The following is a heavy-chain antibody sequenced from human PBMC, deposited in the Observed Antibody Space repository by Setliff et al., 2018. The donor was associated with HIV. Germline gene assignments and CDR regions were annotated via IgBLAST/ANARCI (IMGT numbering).Heavy chain of an antibody. CDR3: AKGSLNSYYYMDV. Sequence: GGSLRLSCAASGFTFSDYWMTWVRQAPGKGLEWVSAISGSGGSTYYADSVKGRFTISRDNSKNTLYLQMNSLRAEDTAVYYCAKGSLNSYYYMDVWGKGTTVTVSS. CDR2: ISGSGGST. CDR1: GFTFSDYW. J-gene: IGHJ6*03. V-gene: IGHV3-23*01.